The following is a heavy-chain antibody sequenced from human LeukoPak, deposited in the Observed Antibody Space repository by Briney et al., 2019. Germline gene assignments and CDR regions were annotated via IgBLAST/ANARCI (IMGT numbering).Heavy chain of an antibody. J-gene: IGHJ4*02. CDR2: ISAYNGNT. D-gene: IGHD4-17*01. V-gene: IGHV1-18*01. CDR3: ARDEGYGDYGGFDY. Sequence: GASVKVSCKASGYTFTSYGISWVRQPPGQGLELMGWISAYNGNTKYAQKLQGRVTVTTDTYTSTAYMELRSLRSDDTAVYYCARDEGYGDYGGFDYWGQGTLVTVFS. CDR1: GYTFTSYG.